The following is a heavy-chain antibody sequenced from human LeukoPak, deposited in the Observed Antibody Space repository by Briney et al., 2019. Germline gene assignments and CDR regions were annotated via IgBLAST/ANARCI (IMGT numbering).Heavy chain of an antibody. CDR1: GYSFTSYW. CDR2: IDPSDSCT. Sequence: GESLKISCKGSGYSFTSYWISWVRPMPGKGLEWMGRIDPSDSCTNYSPSFQGHVTISADKSISTAYLQWSSLKASDTAMYYCARPYSGYAWGAFDIWGQGTMVTVSS. CDR3: ARPYSGYAWGAFDI. V-gene: IGHV5-10-1*01. D-gene: IGHD5-12*01. J-gene: IGHJ3*02.